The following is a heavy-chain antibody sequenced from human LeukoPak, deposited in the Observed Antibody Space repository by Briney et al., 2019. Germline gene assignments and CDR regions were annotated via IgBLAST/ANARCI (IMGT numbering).Heavy chain of an antibody. Sequence: PGGPLRLSCAASGFTFTTYAMSWVRQAPGKGLEWVSSVSDTGDRTYYADSVKGRFTISRDNSKNTLYLHMESLRADDTAVYYCAQGGGSGFDNWGQGTLVTVSS. V-gene: IGHV3-23*01. D-gene: IGHD3-10*01. CDR3: AQGGGSGFDN. CDR1: GFTFTTYA. CDR2: VSDTGDRT. J-gene: IGHJ4*02.